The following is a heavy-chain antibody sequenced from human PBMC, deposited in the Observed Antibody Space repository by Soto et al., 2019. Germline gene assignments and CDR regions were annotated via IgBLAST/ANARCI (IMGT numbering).Heavy chain of an antibody. Sequence: SETLSLTCAVSGGSISSGGYSWSWIRQPPGKGLEWIGYIYHSGSTYYNPSLKSRVTISVDRSKNQFSLRLSSVTAADAAVYYCARAGQGGYCSSTSCYTGPYYYYGMDVWGQGTTVTVSS. CDR3: ARAGQGGYCSSTSCYTGPYYYYGMDV. D-gene: IGHD2-2*02. J-gene: IGHJ6*02. V-gene: IGHV4-30-2*01. CDR1: GGSISSGGYS. CDR2: IYHSGST.